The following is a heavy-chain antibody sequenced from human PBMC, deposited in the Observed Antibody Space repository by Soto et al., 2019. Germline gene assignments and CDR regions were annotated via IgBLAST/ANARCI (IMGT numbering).Heavy chain of an antibody. J-gene: IGHJ1*01. CDR3: ARHESGVVVAATPYFQH. D-gene: IGHD2-15*01. V-gene: IGHV4-59*08. Sequence: ASETLSLTCTVSGGSISSYYWSWIRQPPGKGLEWIGYIYYSGSTNYNPSLKSRVTISVDTSKNQFSLKLSSVTAADTAVYYCARHESGVVVAATPYFQHWGQGTLVTVSS. CDR2: IYYSGST. CDR1: GGSISSYY.